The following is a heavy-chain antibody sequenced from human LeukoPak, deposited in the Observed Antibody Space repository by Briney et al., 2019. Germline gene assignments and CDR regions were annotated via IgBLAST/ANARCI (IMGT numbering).Heavy chain of an antibody. V-gene: IGHV4-39*01. J-gene: IGHJ4*02. CDR3: ARRIRGVVTDY. CDR2: IFYSGST. CDR1: GGSISSTNNY. Sequence: SETLSLTCTVSGGSISSTNNYWGWIRQPPVKGLEWVASIFYSGSTYSNPSLKSRVTISVDTSKNQSSLNLSSVTAADAAVYYCARRIRGVVTDYWGQGILVIVPS. D-gene: IGHD2-21*02.